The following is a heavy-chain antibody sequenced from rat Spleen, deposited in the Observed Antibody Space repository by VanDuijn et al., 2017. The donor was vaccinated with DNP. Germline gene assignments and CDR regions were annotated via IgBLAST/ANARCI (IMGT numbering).Heavy chain of an antibody. D-gene: IGHD1-11*01. J-gene: IGHJ1*01. Sequence: EVQLVESGGGLVQPGRSLKLSCAASGFTFSDYYMAWVRQAPTKGLEWVAYISYDGVSSYYGDSAKGRFTISRDNAKSTLYLQMNSLRSEDMATYYCARDGTVFRYFDFWGPGTMVIVSS. CDR3: ARDGTVFRYFDF. CDR2: ISYDGVSS. V-gene: IGHV5-20*01. CDR1: GFTFSDYY.